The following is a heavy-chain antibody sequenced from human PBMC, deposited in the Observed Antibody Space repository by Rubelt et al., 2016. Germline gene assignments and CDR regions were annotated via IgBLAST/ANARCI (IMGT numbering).Heavy chain of an antibody. Sequence: QVQLQQWGAGLLKPSETLSLTCAVYGGSFSGYYWSWIRQPPGKGLEWIGEINHSGSTNYNPSLKSRVTISVDTSKNQFSLKLSSVTAADTAVYYCASDLAYCTNGVCYAFDYWGQGTLVTVSS. J-gene: IGHJ4*02. V-gene: IGHV4-34*01. D-gene: IGHD2-8*01. CDR3: ASDLAYCTNGVCYAFDY. CDR1: GGSFSGYY. CDR2: INHSGST.